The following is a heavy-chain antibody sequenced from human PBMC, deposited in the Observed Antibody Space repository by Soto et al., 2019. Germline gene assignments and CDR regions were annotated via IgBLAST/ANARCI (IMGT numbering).Heavy chain of an antibody. Sequence: PSETLSLTCTVSGDSIISSDFYWGWFRQPPGKGLEWIGSIFYLGSSYYNPSLKSRVTMSVDTSKNQFSLRLRSVTAADTALYFCARHSLALRKNNWFDPWGQGSMVTVSS. D-gene: IGHD3-3*02. CDR1: GDSIISSDFY. CDR2: IFYLGSS. J-gene: IGHJ5*02. CDR3: ARHSLALRKNNWFDP. V-gene: IGHV4-39*01.